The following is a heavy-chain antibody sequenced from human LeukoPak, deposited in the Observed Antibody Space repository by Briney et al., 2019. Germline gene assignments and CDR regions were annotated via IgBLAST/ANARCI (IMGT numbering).Heavy chain of an antibody. Sequence: GGSLRLSCAASGFTFSSYAMHWVRQAPGKGLEWVAVISYDGSNKYYADSVKGRFTISRDNSKNTLYLQMNSLRAEDTAVYYCARDRRSHSGYDYYDSSGYRLTKTGLGYWGQGTLVTVSS. CDR2: ISYDGSNK. J-gene: IGHJ4*02. CDR1: GFTFSSYA. V-gene: IGHV3-30-3*01. CDR3: ARDRRSHSGYDYYDSSGYRLTKTGLGY. D-gene: IGHD3-22*01.